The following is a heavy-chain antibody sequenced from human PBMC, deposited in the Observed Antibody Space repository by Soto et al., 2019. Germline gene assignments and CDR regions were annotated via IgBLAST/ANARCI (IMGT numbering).Heavy chain of an antibody. V-gene: IGHV3-9*01. Sequence: EVQLVESGGGLVQPGRSLRLSCAASGFTFDDYAMHWVRQAPGKGLEWVSGISWNSGSIGYADSVKGRFTISRDNXKXXLYRQMNRLRAEDTALYYCAKDIGRFYLREGAFDLWGQGTMVTVSS. J-gene: IGHJ3*01. CDR3: AKDIGRFYLREGAFDL. CDR1: GFTFDDYA. D-gene: IGHD3-3*01. CDR2: ISWNSGSI.